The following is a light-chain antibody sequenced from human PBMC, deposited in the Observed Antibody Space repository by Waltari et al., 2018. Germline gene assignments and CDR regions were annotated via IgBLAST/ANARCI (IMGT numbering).Light chain of an antibody. CDR3: QQYYNTPFT. Sequence: DIVMTQSPDSLAVSLGERATINCKSSQSVLYSSNNKNYLTWYQKKPGQPPKLLIYWASTRESGVPDRCSGSGSGTDFTLTISSLQAEDVAVYYCQQYYNTPFTFGGGTKVEIK. CDR2: WAS. J-gene: IGKJ4*01. CDR1: QSVLYSSNNKNY. V-gene: IGKV4-1*01.